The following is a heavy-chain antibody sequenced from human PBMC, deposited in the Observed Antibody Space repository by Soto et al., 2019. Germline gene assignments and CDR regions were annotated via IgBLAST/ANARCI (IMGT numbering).Heavy chain of an antibody. V-gene: IGHV1-2*02. CDR3: ARAPEGPRYSSSWFRTRNFDC. J-gene: IGHJ4*02. D-gene: IGHD6-13*01. CDR2: INPNSGGT. CDR1: GYTFTGYY. Sequence: RASVKVSCKASGYTFTGYYMHWVRQAPGQGLEWMGWINPNSGGTSYAQKFQGRVTMTRDTSISTAYMELSRLRSDDTAVYYCARAPEGPRYSSSWFRTRNFDCWGQGSLVTVSS.